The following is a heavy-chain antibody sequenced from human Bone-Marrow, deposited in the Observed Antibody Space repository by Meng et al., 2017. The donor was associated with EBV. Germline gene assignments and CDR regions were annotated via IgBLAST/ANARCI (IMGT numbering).Heavy chain of an antibody. Sequence: QAEVEETGPGRVETSGSLSPTFTFTGGAISCVRWWSWVRHERGKWLEWNSEITHSARTNYNPSLKSRVTISVDKSKNQFSLKLSSVTAADTAVYDCARDGSSLDYWGQGTLVTVSS. CDR2: ITHSART. CDR1: GGAISCVRW. J-gene: IGHJ4*02. D-gene: IGHD6-13*01. V-gene: IGHV4-4*02. CDR3: ARDGSSLDY.